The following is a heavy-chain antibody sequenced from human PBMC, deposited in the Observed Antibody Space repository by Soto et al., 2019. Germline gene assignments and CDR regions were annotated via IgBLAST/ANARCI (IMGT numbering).Heavy chain of an antibody. Sequence: GGSLRLSCAASGFTFSSYWMDWVRQAPGKGLVWVSRIKSDGSVTAYADSVKGRFTISRDNAKNTLFLQMNSLRAEDTAVYYCSSSTHSGNHDYWGQGTLVTVSS. D-gene: IGHD1-26*01. J-gene: IGHJ4*02. V-gene: IGHV3-74*03. CDR3: SSSTHSGNHDY. CDR1: GFTFSSYW. CDR2: IKSDGSVT.